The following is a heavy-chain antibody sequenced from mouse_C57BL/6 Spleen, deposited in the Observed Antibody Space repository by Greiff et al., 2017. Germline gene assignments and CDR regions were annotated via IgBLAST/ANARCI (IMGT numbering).Heavy chain of an antibody. CDR2: IWGVGST. CDR1: GFSLPRYG. V-gene: IGHV2-6*01. Sequence: QVQLKQSGPGLVPPSQSLSITCTVSGFSLPRYGVDWVRQSPGKGLEWLGVIWGVGSTKYNSALKSRLSISKDNSKSQIVLKMNSLQTDDTAMYYFARKGGYYAMDYWGQGTSVTVSS. CDR3: ARKGGYYAMDY. J-gene: IGHJ4*01.